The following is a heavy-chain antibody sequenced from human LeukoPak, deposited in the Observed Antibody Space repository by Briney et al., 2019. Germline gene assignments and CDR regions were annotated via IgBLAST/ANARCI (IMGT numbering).Heavy chain of an antibody. CDR1: GGSFSGYY. D-gene: IGHD3-22*01. Sequence: SESLSLTCAVYGGSFSGYYWSWIRQPPGKGLEWIGEINHSGSTNYNPSLKSRVTISVDTSKNQFSLKLSSVTAADTAVYYCARDRDSSGYFDYWGQGTLVTVSS. J-gene: IGHJ4*02. CDR3: ARDRDSSGYFDY. V-gene: IGHV4-34*01. CDR2: INHSGST.